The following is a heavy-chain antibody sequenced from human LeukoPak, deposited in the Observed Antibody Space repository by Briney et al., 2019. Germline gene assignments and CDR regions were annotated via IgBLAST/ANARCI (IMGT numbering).Heavy chain of an antibody. CDR1: GFTFSSYG. Sequence: GGSLRLSCAASGFTFSSYGMHWVRQAPGKGLEWVAVISYDGSNKYYADSVKGRFTISRDNSKNTLYLQMNSLRAEDTAVYYCAKDSSGWSTYYYYGMDVWGQETTVTVSS. D-gene: IGHD6-19*01. CDR2: ISYDGSNK. V-gene: IGHV3-30*18. CDR3: AKDSSGWSTYYYYGMDV. J-gene: IGHJ6*02.